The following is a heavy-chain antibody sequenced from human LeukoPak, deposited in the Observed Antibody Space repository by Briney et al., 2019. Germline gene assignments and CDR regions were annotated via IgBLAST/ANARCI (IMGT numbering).Heavy chain of an antibody. CDR1: GYTFTSYA. CDR2: INTNTGNP. V-gene: IGHV7-4-1*02. Sequence: ASVKVSCKASGYTFTSYAMNWVRQAPGQGLEWMGWINTNTGNPTYAQGFTGRFVFSLDTSVSTAYLQISSLKAEDTAVYYCARDQGSSWYQGGNWFDPGGQGTLGTVSA. J-gene: IGHJ5*02. CDR3: ARDQGSSWYQGGNWFDP. D-gene: IGHD6-13*01.